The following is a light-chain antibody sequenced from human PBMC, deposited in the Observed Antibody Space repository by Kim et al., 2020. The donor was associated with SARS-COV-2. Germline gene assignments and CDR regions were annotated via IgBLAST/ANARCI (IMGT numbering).Light chain of an antibody. CDR2: DNN. CDR3: GTWDDSLSAVV. CDR1: SSNIGSYF. J-gene: IGLJ2*01. Sequence: GQNVIISCPGISSNIGSYFVSWYRQPPGTAPNFVIYDNNNRPSGIPHRFSGSKPGASATLRITGLQTGDEADYYCGTWDDSLSAVVFGGGTQLTVL. V-gene: IGLV1-51*01.